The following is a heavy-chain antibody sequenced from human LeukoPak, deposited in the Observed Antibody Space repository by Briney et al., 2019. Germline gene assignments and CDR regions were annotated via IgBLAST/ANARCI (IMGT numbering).Heavy chain of an antibody. CDR2: INAGNGNT. CDR3: ARGGTYYYDSSGYRY. V-gene: IGHV1-3*01. D-gene: IGHD3-22*01. Sequence: ASVKVSYKASGYTFTSYAMHWVRQAPGQRLEWMGWINAGNGNTKYSQKFQGRVTITRDTSASTAYMELSSLRSEDTAVYYCARGGTYYYDSSGYRYWGQGTLVTVSS. CDR1: GYTFTSYA. J-gene: IGHJ4*02.